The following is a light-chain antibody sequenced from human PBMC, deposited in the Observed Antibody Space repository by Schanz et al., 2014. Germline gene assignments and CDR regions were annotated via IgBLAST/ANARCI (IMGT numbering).Light chain of an antibody. J-gene: IGLJ7*01. CDR2: KVS. V-gene: IGLV2-8*01. CDR3: SSYAGYNAVV. Sequence: QSVLTQPPSASGSPGQSVTISCSGTSSDVGAYNYVSWYQQHPGKAPKLMIYKVSERPSGVPDRFSGSKSGNTASLTVSGLQADDEADYYCSSYAGYNAVVFGGGTQLTVL. CDR1: SSDVGAYNY.